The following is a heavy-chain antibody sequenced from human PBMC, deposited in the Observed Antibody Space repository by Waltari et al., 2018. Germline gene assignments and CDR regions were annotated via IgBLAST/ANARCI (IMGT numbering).Heavy chain of an antibody. CDR1: GYTFTSYG. V-gene: IGHV1-18*01. J-gene: IGHJ4*02. D-gene: IGHD5-18*01. CDR2: ISPHKGHT. Sequence: QVQLEQSKAEVKQSGASVKVSCKASGYTFTSYGITWVRQAPGQGLEWMGWISPHKGHTNSAQRFQDRVTMTTDTSTNTAYMELRSLRPDETAVYFCARDVDAAMVAFDYWGQGTLVTVSS. CDR3: ARDVDAAMVAFDY.